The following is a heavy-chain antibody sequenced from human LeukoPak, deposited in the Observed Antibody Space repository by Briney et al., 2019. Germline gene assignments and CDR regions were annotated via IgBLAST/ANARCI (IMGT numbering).Heavy chain of an antibody. CDR2: ISSDGSHK. Sequence: GGSLRLSCAASGFSFSTYDMHWVRQAPGKGLEWVAVISSDGSHKYWADSVKGRFTISRDNSKNTVYLQMNSLRAEDTAVYYCASHYYDSNGYQYLDNWGQGTLVTVSS. D-gene: IGHD3-22*01. V-gene: IGHV3-30*03. CDR1: GFSFSTYD. J-gene: IGHJ4*02. CDR3: ASHYYDSNGYQYLDN.